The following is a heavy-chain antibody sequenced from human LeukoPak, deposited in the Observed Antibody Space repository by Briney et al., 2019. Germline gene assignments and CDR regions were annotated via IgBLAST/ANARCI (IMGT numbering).Heavy chain of an antibody. D-gene: IGHD3-22*01. CDR1: GGSITSYY. Sequence: PSETLSLTCTVSGGSITSYYWTWIRQPPGKGLEWIGYIYYSGSTNYNPSLKSRVTISADTSKNQFSLKLSSVTAADTAVYYCAITSRDYYDSSDCARFFQHWGQGTLVTVSS. J-gene: IGHJ1*01. V-gene: IGHV4-59*01. CDR3: AITSRDYYDSSDCARFFQH. CDR2: IYYSGST.